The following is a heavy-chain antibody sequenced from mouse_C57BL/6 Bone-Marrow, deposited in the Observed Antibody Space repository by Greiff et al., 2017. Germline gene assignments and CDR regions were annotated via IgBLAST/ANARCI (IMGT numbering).Heavy chain of an antibody. D-gene: IGHD2-4*01. V-gene: IGHV1-69*01. Sequence: QVQLQQPGAELVMPGASVKLSCKASGYTFTSYWMHWVKQRPGQGLEWIGEIDPSDSYTNYNQKFKGKSTLTVDKSSSTAYMQLSSLTSEDSAVYYCAREHYEYDVAWFAYGGQGTLVTVSA. CDR1: GYTFTSYW. J-gene: IGHJ3*01. CDR2: IDPSDSYT. CDR3: AREHYEYDVAWFAY.